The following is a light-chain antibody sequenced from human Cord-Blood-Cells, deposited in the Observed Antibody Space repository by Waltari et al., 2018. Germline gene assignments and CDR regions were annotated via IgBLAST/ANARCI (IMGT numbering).Light chain of an antibody. CDR2: DVS. J-gene: IGLJ3*02. CDR3: SSYTSSSTPLV. Sequence: QSALTQPASVSGSPGQSLTISCTGTSRHVGGYNYVSWYQQHPGKAPKLMIYDVSNRPSGVSNRFSGSKSGNTASLTISGLQAEDEADYYCSSYTSSSTPLVFGGGTKLTVL. CDR1: SRHVGGYNY. V-gene: IGLV2-14*01.